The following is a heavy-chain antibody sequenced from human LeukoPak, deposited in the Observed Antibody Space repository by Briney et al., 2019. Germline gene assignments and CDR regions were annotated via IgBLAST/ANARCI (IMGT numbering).Heavy chain of an antibody. J-gene: IGHJ4*02. CDR2: IIPIFGTA. Sequence: GASVKVSCKASGGTFTSYVITWVRPVPEQGLEWMGEIIPIFGTANYALKFQGRVTITADESTSTAYMELSSLRSDDTALYYCATAQNNIWPPAPIDYWGQGTLVTVSS. CDR3: ATAQNNIWPPAPIDY. D-gene: IGHD1/OR15-1a*01. CDR1: GGTFTSYV. V-gene: IGHV1-69*13.